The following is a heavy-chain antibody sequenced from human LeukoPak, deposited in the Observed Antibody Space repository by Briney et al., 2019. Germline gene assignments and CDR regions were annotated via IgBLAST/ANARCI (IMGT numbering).Heavy chain of an antibody. J-gene: IGHJ4*02. CDR3: ARESRKFFY. CDR1: GHPLADFD. CDR2: ISGDGVST. Sequence: GGSVSLLCIVSGHPLADFDMHWARQAPGKGLEWVSLISGDGVSTFYADSVKGRFSISRDNSKNSLSLEMNSLRTEDTAMYYCARESRKFFYWVRGTLVAVSS. V-gene: IGHV3-43*02.